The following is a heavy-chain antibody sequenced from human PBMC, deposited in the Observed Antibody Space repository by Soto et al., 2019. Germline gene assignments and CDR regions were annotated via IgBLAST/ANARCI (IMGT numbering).Heavy chain of an antibody. CDR3: ARLGGYSFPHYYYYGMDV. Sequence: PGGSLRLSCAASGFTFSSYAMHWVRQAPGKGLEWVAVISYDGSNKYYADSVKGRFTISRDNSKNTLYLQMNSLRAEDTAVYYCARLGGYSFPHYYYYGMDVWGQGTTVTVSS. CDR2: ISYDGSNK. CDR1: GFTFSSYA. V-gene: IGHV3-30-3*01. J-gene: IGHJ6*02. D-gene: IGHD5-18*01.